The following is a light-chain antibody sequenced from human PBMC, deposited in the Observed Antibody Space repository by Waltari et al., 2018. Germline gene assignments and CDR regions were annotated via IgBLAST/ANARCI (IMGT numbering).Light chain of an antibody. CDR2: SFS. Sequence: QSVLTQPPSVSGAPGPRVTLSCSGTQSNIGADFDVHWYQQVPGTAPKLLLHSFSNRPSGVSDRFSGFKSGASASLVITGLQAEDEAMYYCQSYDTTLSAVVFGGGTRLTV. V-gene: IGLV1-40*01. CDR3: QSYDTTLSAVV. J-gene: IGLJ2*01. CDR1: QSNIGADFD.